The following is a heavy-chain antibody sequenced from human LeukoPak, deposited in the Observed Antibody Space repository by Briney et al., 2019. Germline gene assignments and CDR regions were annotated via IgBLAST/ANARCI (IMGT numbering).Heavy chain of an antibody. CDR3: ARVETYYYGSGSGSYFDY. J-gene: IGHJ4*02. Sequence: GGSLRLSCAASGFTFSSYEMTWVRQAPGKGLEWVSYISSSGSTIYYADSVEGRFTISRDNGKNSLYLQMNSLRAEDTAVYYCARVETYYYGSGSGSYFDYWGQGTLVTVSS. V-gene: IGHV3-48*03. CDR1: GFTFSSYE. CDR2: ISSSGSTI. D-gene: IGHD3-10*01.